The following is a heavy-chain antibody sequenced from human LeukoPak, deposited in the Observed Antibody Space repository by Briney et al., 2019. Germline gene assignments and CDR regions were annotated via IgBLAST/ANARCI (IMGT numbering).Heavy chain of an antibody. J-gene: IGHJ6*02. CDR1: GFTFSSYW. V-gene: IGHV3-74*01. CDR2: INSDGSRT. Sequence: GGSLRLSCAASGFTFSSYWMHWVRQAPGKGLVWVSRINSDGSRTSYADSVKGRFTISRDNSKNTLYLQMNSLRAEDTAVYYCASSRPPPDYYYGMDVWGQGTTVTVSS. CDR3: ASSRPPPDYYYGMDV.